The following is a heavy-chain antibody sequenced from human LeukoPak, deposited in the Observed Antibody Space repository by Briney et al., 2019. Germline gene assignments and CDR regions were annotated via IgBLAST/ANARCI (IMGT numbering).Heavy chain of an antibody. CDR1: GFTFSSYW. CDR2: INTDGSTT. CDR3: ATDRSSIAVRPH. D-gene: IGHD6-6*01. V-gene: IGHV3-74*01. Sequence: GGSLRLSCAASGFTFSSYWMHWVRQAPGKGLVWVSRINTDGSTTNYADSVKGRFTISRDNAKNTLYLQMNSLRAEDTAVYYCATDRSSIAVRPHWGQGTLVTVSS. J-gene: IGHJ4*02.